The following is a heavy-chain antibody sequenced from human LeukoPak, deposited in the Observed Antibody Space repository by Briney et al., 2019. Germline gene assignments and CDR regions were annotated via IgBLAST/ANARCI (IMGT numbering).Heavy chain of an antibody. Sequence: SETLSLTCSVSGGSISNYYWSWIRQPPGKGLEWIGYIYNNENTNYNPALKSRVTISADTSKSQFSLKLSSVTAADTAVYFRARGGNDILGAYFPGIYGMDVWGQGTTVTVSS. V-gene: IGHV4-59*01. CDR3: ARGGNDILGAYFPGIYGMDV. J-gene: IGHJ6*02. D-gene: IGHD3-9*01. CDR1: GGSISNYY. CDR2: IYNNENT.